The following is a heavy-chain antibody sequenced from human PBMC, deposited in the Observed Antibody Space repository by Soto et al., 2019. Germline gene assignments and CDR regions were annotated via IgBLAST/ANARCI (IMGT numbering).Heavy chain of an antibody. V-gene: IGHV1-18*01. CDR2: ISPYNGNT. D-gene: IGHD3-9*01. Sequence: QVQLVQSGVEVKKPGASVKVSCKASGYTFITYGISWLRQAPGQGPEWMGWISPYNGNTNYAQRVQGRVTMTTDTSTSTAYMELRSLRSAATAVYYSARDGATDWRTPGNWFDPWGQGTLVTVSS. J-gene: IGHJ5*02. CDR3: ARDGATDWRTPGNWFDP. CDR1: GYTFITYG.